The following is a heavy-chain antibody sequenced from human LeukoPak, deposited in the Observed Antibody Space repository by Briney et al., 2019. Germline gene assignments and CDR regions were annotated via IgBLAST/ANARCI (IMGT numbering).Heavy chain of an antibody. CDR2: IGGDAVST. CDR1: GFTFSNYW. V-gene: IGHV3-23*01. J-gene: IGHJ4*02. D-gene: IGHD3-3*01. Sequence: GGLRLSCAASGFTFSNYWMHWVRQAPGKGLEWVSAIGGDAVSTYYADSVKGRFSISRDNSKNTLYLQMNSLRADDTAVYYCAKDLWKADYWGQGTLVTVSS. CDR3: AKDLWKADY.